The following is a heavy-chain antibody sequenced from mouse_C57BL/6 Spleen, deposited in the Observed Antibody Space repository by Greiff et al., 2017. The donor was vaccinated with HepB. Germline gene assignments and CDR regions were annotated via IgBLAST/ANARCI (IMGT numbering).Heavy chain of an antibody. CDR1: GFTFNTYA. Sequence: EVKLVESGGGLVQPKGSLKLSCAASGFTFNTYAMHWVRQAPGKGLEWVARIRSKSSNYATNYADSVKDRFTISRDDSQSMLYLQMNNLKTEDTAMYYCVRDGYYYGSSYGAMDYWGQGTSVTVSS. D-gene: IGHD1-1*01. CDR2: IRSKSSNYAT. V-gene: IGHV10-3*01. CDR3: VRDGYYYGSSYGAMDY. J-gene: IGHJ4*01.